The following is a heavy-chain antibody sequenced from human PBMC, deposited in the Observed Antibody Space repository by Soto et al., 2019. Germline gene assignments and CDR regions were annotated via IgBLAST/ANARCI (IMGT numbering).Heavy chain of an antibody. V-gene: IGHV4-39*01. D-gene: IGHD3-9*01. CDR1: GGSISSSSFC. CDR3: ARHVGSGDVLTGYPRYNYYGMDV. Sequence: PSETLSLTCTVSGGSISSSSFCWGWVRQPQGKGLEWIGSINYSGKTYYSPSLKSRLTISVDTSRNQFSLKLRSVTATDTAVYYCARHVGSGDVLTGYPRYNYYGMDVWGQGTTVTVSS. CDR2: INYSGKT. J-gene: IGHJ6*02.